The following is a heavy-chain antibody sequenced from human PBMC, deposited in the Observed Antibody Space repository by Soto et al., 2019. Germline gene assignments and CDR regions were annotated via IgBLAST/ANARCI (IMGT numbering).Heavy chain of an antibody. CDR2: IKPDGSAT. CDR1: GFTFVIYW. Sequence: WGSLRLSCSVSGFTFVIYWMNWVRLIPGKGLEWVAYIKPDGSATYYVDSVKGRFTISRDNAKNSLYLQMNSLRVEDTSVYYCARAGYCGPGCYYYFDYWGQGNLVTISS. V-gene: IGHV3-7*01. CDR3: ARAGYCGPGCYYYFDY. D-gene: IGHD2-21*02. J-gene: IGHJ4*02.